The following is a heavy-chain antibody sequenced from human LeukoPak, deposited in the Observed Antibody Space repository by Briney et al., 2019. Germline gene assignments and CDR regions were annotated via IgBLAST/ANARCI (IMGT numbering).Heavy chain of an antibody. D-gene: IGHD3-22*01. CDR1: GGSFSGYY. V-gene: IGHV4-34*01. CDR3: ARGRLYYYDSSGYYVKSRALYYFDY. CDR2: INHGGRT. Sequence: PSETLSLTCAVYGGSFSGYYWSWIRQPPGKGLEWIGEINHGGRTNYNPSPKSRVTISVDTSKNQFSLKLSSVTAADTAVYYCARGRLYYYDSSGYYVKSRALYYFDYWGQGTLDTVSS. J-gene: IGHJ4*02.